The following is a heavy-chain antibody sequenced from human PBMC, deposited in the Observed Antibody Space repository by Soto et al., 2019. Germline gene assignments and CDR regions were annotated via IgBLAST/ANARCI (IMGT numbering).Heavy chain of an antibody. CDR2: IYYTGST. CDR3: ARDSAMVWDYYYGVDV. CDR1: GFTFRSYA. J-gene: IGHJ6*02. D-gene: IGHD5-18*01. Sequence: GSLRLSCAASGFTFRSYAMHWVRQAPGKGLEWIGYIYYTGSTNYSPSLTSRVTLSLDTSKNQFSLKLRSVTAADTAVYFCARDSAMVWDYYYGVDVWGQGTTVTVSS. V-gene: IGHV4-59*01.